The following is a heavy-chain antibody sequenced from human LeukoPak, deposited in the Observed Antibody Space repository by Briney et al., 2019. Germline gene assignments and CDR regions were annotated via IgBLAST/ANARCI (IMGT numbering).Heavy chain of an antibody. CDR2: ISGSGGST. J-gene: IGHJ4*02. V-gene: IGHV3-23*01. D-gene: IGHD5-12*01. CDR3: ASRSQRDVATTDY. CDR1: GLTFSNYA. Sequence: GGSLRLSCAASGLTFSNYAMSWVRQAPGKGLEWVSAISGSGGSTYYADSVKGRFTISRDNSKNTLFLQMNSLRAEDTALYYCASRSQRDVATTDYWGQGTLVTVSS.